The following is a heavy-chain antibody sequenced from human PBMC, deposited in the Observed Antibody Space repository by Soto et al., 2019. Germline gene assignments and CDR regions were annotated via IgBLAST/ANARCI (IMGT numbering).Heavy chain of an antibody. CDR1: GFSLSTSGMR. Sequence: GSGPTLVNPTQTLTLTCTFSGFSLSTSGMRVSWIRQPPGKALEWLALIDWDDDKYYSTSLKTRLTISKDTSKNQVVLTMTNMDPVDTATYYCARIPPVPGIAAADSYYYYGMDVWGQGTTVTVSS. J-gene: IGHJ6*02. D-gene: IGHD6-13*01. CDR3: ARIPPVPGIAAADSYYYYGMDV. CDR2: IDWDDDK. V-gene: IGHV2-70*01.